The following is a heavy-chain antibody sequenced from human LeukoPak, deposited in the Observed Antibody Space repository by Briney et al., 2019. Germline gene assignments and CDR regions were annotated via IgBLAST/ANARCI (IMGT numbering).Heavy chain of an antibody. Sequence: SETLSLTCTVSGGSISSYYWNSIRQPPGKGLEWIGYIYYSGSTNYNPSLKSRVTTSVDTSKNQFSLKLSSVTAADTAVYYCARERLGYYDRSGLDYWGQGTLVTVSS. J-gene: IGHJ4*02. V-gene: IGHV4-59*01. D-gene: IGHD3-22*01. CDR1: GGSISSYY. CDR3: ARERLGYYDRSGLDY. CDR2: IYYSGST.